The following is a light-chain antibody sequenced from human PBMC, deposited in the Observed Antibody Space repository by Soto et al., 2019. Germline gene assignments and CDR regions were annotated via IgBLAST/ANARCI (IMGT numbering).Light chain of an antibody. Sequence: EVVLTQSPGTLSLSPGERASLSCRASQDISSRDLAWYQQRPGQAPRLLIYRSSARATGIPERFSASGSGTDFTLTISRLEPEDSAVYFCQKYDTSPYTFGQGTKLEIK. J-gene: IGKJ2*01. V-gene: IGKV3-20*01. CDR2: RSS. CDR3: QKYDTSPYT. CDR1: QDISSRD.